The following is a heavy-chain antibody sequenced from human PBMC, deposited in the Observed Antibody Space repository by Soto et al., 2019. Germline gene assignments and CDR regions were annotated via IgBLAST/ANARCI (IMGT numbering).Heavy chain of an antibody. CDR2: IKSRTDGGTT. CDR3: TTSGGSTDY. V-gene: IGHV3-15*01. J-gene: IGHJ4*02. D-gene: IGHD2-15*01. Sequence: GGSLRLSCAASGFTFSNAWRSWARQAPGRGLQWVGRIKSRTDGGTTDYAAPVKGRCTSSTGDSKNTLYLQMNSLKTEDTAVYYCTTSGGSTDYWGQGTLVTVSS. CDR1: GFTFSNAW.